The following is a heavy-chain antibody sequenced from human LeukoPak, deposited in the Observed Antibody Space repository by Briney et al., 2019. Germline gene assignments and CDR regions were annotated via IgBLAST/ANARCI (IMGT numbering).Heavy chain of an antibody. Sequence: PGGSLRLSCAASGFTFSSYAMSWVRQAPGKGLEWVSAISGSGGSTYYADSVKGRFTISRDNSKNTLYLQMNSLRAEDTAVYYCAKNPDIVEVVAALGMDVWGQGTTVTVSS. CDR3: AKNPDIVEVVAALGMDV. J-gene: IGHJ6*02. CDR1: GFTFSSYA. CDR2: ISGSGGST. V-gene: IGHV3-23*01. D-gene: IGHD2-15*01.